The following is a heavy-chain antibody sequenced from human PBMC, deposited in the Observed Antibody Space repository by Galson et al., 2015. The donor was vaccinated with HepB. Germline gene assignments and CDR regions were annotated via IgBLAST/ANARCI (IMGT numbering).Heavy chain of an antibody. J-gene: IGHJ6*02. D-gene: IGHD2/OR15-2a*01. CDR2: ISNDGKNT. V-gene: IGHV3-30*01. Sequence: SLRLSCAASGFTFSSFAIHWVRQVPGKGLEWMALISNDGKNTYYVDSVKGRFIISRDNSKNTLYLRMNRLRVEDTAVYYCVRAGASMVRTEYHYYAMDVWGRETTVTVSS. CDR3: VRAGASMVRTEYHYYAMDV. CDR1: GFTFSSFA.